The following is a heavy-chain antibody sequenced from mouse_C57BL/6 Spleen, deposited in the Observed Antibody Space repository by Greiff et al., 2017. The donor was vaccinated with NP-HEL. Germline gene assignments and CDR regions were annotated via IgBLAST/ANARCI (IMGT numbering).Heavy chain of an antibody. D-gene: IGHD1-1*01. CDR2: IDPSDSDS. V-gene: IGHV1-50*01. CDR3: ARGRGSSSVYYAMDY. CDR1: GYTFTSYW. Sequence: QVQLQQPGAELVKPGASVKLSCKASGYTFTSYWIQWVKQRPGQGLEWLGAIDPSDSDSNYNQKFKGKATVTVDTSSSTADTQLSSLTSEDSAVYYGARGRGSSSVYYAMDYWGQGTSANVSS. J-gene: IGHJ4*01.